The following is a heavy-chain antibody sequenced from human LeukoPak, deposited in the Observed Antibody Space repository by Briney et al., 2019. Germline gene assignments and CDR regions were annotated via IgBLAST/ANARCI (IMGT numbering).Heavy chain of an antibody. V-gene: IGHV3-66*01. J-gene: IGHJ4*02. CDR2: IYSGGST. CDR3: ARDVSLDY. CDR1: RFTASSNY. Sequence: GGSLRLSCAASRFTASSNYMSWVRQAPGKGLEWVSVIYSGGSTYYADSVKGRLTISRDNSKNTLYLQMNSLRAEDTAVYYCARDVSLDYWGQGTLVTVSS.